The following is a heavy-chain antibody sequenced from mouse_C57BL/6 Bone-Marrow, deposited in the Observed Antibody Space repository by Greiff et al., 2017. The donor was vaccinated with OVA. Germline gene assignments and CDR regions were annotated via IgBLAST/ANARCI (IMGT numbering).Heavy chain of an antibody. CDR2: IDPSDSYT. Sequence: QVQLQQPGAELVKPGASVKLSCKASGYTFTSYWMQWVKQRPGQGLEWIGEIDPSDSYTNSNQKLKGKATLTVDTSSSTAYIQLSSLTSEDSAVYYRARDVITTVVAPYYYAMDYWGQGTSVTVSS. J-gene: IGHJ4*01. V-gene: IGHV1-50*01. CDR1: GYTFTSYW. D-gene: IGHD1-1*01. CDR3: ARDVITTVVAPYYYAMDY.